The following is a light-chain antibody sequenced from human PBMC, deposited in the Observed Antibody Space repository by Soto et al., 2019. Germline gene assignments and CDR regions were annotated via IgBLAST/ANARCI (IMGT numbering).Light chain of an antibody. Sequence: EIVLTQSPGTLSLSPGERATLSCRASQSISSTSLAWYQQKPGQAPRLLICGASSRATGIPDRFSGSGSGTDFTLSISSLEPEDFAVYYCLYGNSPPWTFAQGTKVEIK. V-gene: IGKV3-20*01. CDR3: LYGNSPPWT. J-gene: IGKJ1*01. CDR1: QSISSTS. CDR2: GAS.